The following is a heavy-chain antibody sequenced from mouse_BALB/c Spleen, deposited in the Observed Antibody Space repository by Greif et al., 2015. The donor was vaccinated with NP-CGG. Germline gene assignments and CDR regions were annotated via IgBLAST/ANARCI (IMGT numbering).Heavy chain of an antibody. CDR1: GFTFSSFG. Sequence: EVKLMESGGGLVQPGGSRKLSCAASGFTFSSFGMHWVRQAPEKGLEWVAYISSGSSTIYYADTVKGRFTISRDNPKNTLFLQMTSLRSEDTAMYYCARDYGNYVGYWGQGTTLTVSS. V-gene: IGHV5-17*02. CDR3: ARDYGNYVGY. J-gene: IGHJ2*01. D-gene: IGHD2-1*01. CDR2: ISSGSSTI.